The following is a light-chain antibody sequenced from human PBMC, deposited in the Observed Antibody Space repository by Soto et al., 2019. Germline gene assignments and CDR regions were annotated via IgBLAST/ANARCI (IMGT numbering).Light chain of an antibody. Sequence: DIQMTQSPSSLSASVGDRVTITCRASQSISSYLNWYQQKPGKAPKLLIYAASSLQSGVPSRFSGSGSGTDFTLTISSLQPEDFGTYYCQRSYSTPALTFGGGTKVEIK. V-gene: IGKV1-39*01. CDR3: QRSYSTPALT. J-gene: IGKJ4*01. CDR2: AAS. CDR1: QSISSY.